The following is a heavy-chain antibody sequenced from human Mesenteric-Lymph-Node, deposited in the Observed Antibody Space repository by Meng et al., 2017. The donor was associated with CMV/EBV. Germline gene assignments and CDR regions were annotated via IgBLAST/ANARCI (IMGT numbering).Heavy chain of an antibody. CDR1: GFTFSSYG. J-gene: IGHJ4*02. CDR3: AKHHGMYSSDYLGYFDY. D-gene: IGHD6-19*01. V-gene: IGHV3-30*02. Sequence: GESLKISCAASGFTFSSYGMHWVRQAPGKGLEWVAFIRFDGENKYYAESVKGRFTVSRDNSKDTLYLQMNSLRPEDTAAYYCAKHHGMYSSDYLGYFDYWGQGTLVTVSS. CDR2: IRFDGENK.